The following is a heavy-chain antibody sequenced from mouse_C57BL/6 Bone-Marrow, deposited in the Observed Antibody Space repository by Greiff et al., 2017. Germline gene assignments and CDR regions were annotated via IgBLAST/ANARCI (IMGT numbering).Heavy chain of an antibody. D-gene: IGHD3-2*02. J-gene: IGHJ3*01. CDR1: GFTFSSYT. Sequence: EVQGVESGGGLVKPGGSLKLSCAASGFTFSSYTMSWVRQTPEKRLEWVATISGGGGNTYYPDSVKGRFTISRDNAKNTLYLQMSRLRSEDTALYYCASLDSSGYVAWLAYWGQGTLVTVSA. V-gene: IGHV5-9*01. CDR3: ASLDSSGYVAWLAY. CDR2: ISGGGGNT.